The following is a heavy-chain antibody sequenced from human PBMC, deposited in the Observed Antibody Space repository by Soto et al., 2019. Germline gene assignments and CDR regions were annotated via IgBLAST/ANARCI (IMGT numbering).Heavy chain of an antibody. CDR1: GGSISSSSYY. V-gene: IGHV4-39*01. CDR2: IYYSGST. CDR3: ARIIAAPHGGWFDP. D-gene: IGHD6-6*01. Sequence: PSETLSLTCTVSGGSISSSSYYWGWIRQPPGKGLEWIGSIYYSGSTYYNPSLKSRVTISVDTSKNQFSLKLSSVTAADTAVYYCARIIAAPHGGWFDPWGQGTLVTVSS. J-gene: IGHJ5*02.